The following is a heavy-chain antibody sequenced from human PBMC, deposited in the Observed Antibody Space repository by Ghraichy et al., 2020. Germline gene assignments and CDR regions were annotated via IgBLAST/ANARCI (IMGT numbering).Heavy chain of an antibody. J-gene: IGHJ3*02. V-gene: IGHV1-8*01. Sequence: ASAKVSCKASGYTFTSYDINWVRQATGQGLEWMGWMNPNSGNTGYAQKFQGRVTMTRNTSISTAYMELSSLRSEDTAVYYCARSVRYSYGNAFDIWGQGTMVTVSS. CDR1: GYTFTSYD. D-gene: IGHD5-18*01. CDR2: MNPNSGNT. CDR3: ARSVRYSYGNAFDI.